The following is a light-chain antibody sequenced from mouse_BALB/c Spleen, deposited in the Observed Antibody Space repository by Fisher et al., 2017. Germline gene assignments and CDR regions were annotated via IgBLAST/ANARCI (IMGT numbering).Light chain of an antibody. CDR1: SSVSSSY. V-gene: IGKV4-58*01. CDR2: RTS. Sequence: DIVITQTTAIMAASLGQKVTMTCSASSSVSSSYLHWYQQKSGASPKPLIHRTSNLASGVPARFSGSGAGISYSLTISSMEAENDATYYCQQWSGYPFTFGSGTKLEIK. CDR3: QQWSGYPFT. J-gene: IGKJ4*01.